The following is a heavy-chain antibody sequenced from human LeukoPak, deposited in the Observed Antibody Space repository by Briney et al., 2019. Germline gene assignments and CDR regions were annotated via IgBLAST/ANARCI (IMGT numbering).Heavy chain of an antibody. CDR2: ITPSSGST. CDR3: ATVTNFDYGDYGDAFDI. CDR1: GYTFTNYY. D-gene: IGHD4-17*01. J-gene: IGHJ3*02. V-gene: IGHV1-46*01. Sequence: GASVKVSCKASGYTFTNYYIHWVRQAPGQGLEWMGIITPSSGSTTYTQKFQGRVTMTEDTSTDTAYMELSSLRSEDTAVYYCATVTNFDYGDYGDAFDIWGQGTMVTVSS.